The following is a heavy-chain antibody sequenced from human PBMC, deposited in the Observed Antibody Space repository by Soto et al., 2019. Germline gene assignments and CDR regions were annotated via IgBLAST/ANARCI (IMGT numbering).Heavy chain of an antibody. Sequence: GXSVKVSCKASGYAFKSYQIYWVREAPGQRLECMGWINISNGNTEYSQNFQGRVTMTRDTSASTAYMELSSLRSADTAVYYCARDTDLTLVTTLDYWGQGTPVTVSS. D-gene: IGHD4-17*01. CDR2: INISNGNT. V-gene: IGHV1-3*04. CDR3: ARDTDLTLVTTLDY. CDR1: GYAFKSYQ. J-gene: IGHJ4*02.